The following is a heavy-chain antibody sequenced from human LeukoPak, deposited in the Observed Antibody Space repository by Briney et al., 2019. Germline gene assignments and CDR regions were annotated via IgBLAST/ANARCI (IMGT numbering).Heavy chain of an antibody. Sequence: PGGSLRLSCAASGFTFSSYGMHWVRQAPGKGLEWVAVISYDGSNKYYADSVKGRFTIPRDNSKNTLYLQMNSLRAEDTAVYYCAKNGGYDSSGYPLDYWGQGTLVTVSS. J-gene: IGHJ4*02. CDR2: ISYDGSNK. D-gene: IGHD3-22*01. V-gene: IGHV3-30*18. CDR3: AKNGGYDSSGYPLDY. CDR1: GFTFSSYG.